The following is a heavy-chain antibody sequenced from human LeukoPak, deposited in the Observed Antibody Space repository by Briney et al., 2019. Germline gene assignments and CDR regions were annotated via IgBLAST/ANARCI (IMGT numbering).Heavy chain of an antibody. J-gene: IGHJ4*02. CDR3: ARGRHPGPTWISEY. D-gene: IGHD5-12*01. CDR1: EYTFTSYD. V-gene: IGHV1-8*01. Sequence: ASVKVSCKASEYTFTSYDINWVRQATGQELGWMGWMNPNSGNTGYAQKFQGRVTMTRNTSISTAYMELSSLTFEDTAVYYCARGRHPGPTWISEYWGQGTLVTVSS. CDR2: MNPNSGNT.